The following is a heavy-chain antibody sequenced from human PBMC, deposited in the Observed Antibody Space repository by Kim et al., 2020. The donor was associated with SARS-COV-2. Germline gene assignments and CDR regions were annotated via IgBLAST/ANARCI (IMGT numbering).Heavy chain of an antibody. V-gene: IGHV3-74*01. Sequence: SCAGSGRGRFTIARDNAKNTLYLQMNSLGAEETAVYYCARDTPMAGVDFDHWGHGTLVTVPS. CDR3: ARDTPMAGVDFDH. J-gene: IGHJ4*01. D-gene: IGHD5-18*01.